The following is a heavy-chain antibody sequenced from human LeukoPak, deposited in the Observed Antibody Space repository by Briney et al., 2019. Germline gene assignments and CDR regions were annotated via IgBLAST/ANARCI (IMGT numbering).Heavy chain of an antibody. V-gene: IGHV3-30*03. J-gene: IGHJ4*02. CDR3: ATSLRPGGGNSFLLDY. CDR2: ISYDGSTK. CDR1: GFTLSRFG. Sequence: GRSLRLSCAASGFTLSRFGMHWVRQAPGKGLEWVAVISYDGSTKYYADSVKGRFTISRHNSKNTLYLQMNSLTVHDTAVYYCATSLRPGGGNSFLLDYWGQGILVTVSS. D-gene: IGHD4-23*01.